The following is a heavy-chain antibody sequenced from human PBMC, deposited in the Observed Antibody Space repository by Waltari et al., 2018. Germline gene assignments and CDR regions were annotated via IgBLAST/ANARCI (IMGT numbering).Heavy chain of an antibody. D-gene: IGHD6-13*01. CDR1: GFTFSSYA. J-gene: IGHJ4*02. CDR3: AKSVYIAAAGLFDY. CDR2: IRGSGGST. Sequence: EVQLLESGGGLVQPGGSLRLSCAASGFTFSSYAMRWVRSAPGKGLEWVSAIRGSGGSTYYADSVKGRFTISRDNSKNTLYLQMNSLRAEDTAVYYCAKSVYIAAAGLFDYWGQGTLVTVSS. V-gene: IGHV3-23*01.